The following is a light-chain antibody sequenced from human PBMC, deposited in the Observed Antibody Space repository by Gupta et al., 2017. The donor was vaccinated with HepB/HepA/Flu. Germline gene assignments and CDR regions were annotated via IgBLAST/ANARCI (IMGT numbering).Light chain of an antibody. CDR1: SSDVGGYNY. V-gene: IGLV2-14*03. CDR3: SSYTSSSTLVV. CDR2: DVS. J-gene: IGLJ2*01. Sequence: QSALTQPASVSGSSGQSLTIPCTGTSSDVGGYNYVSWYQQHPGKAPKLMIYDVSNRPSGVSNRFSGSKSGNTASLTISGLQAEDEADYYCSSYTSSSTLVVFGGGTKLTVL.